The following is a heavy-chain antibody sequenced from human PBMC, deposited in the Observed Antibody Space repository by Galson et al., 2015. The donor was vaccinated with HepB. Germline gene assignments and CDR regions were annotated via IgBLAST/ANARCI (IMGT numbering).Heavy chain of an antibody. CDR3: ARLKVRLAYDI. J-gene: IGHJ3*02. V-gene: IGHV3-48*01. D-gene: IGHD4/OR15-4a*01. CDR2: ISSSSSTI. Sequence: SLRLSCAASGLTFSSYSMNWVRQAPGKGLEWVSYISSSSSTIYYADSVKGRFTISRDNSKNTLYLQMNSLRPEDTAAYFCARLKVRLAYDIWGQGTMVTVSS. CDR1: GLTFSSYS.